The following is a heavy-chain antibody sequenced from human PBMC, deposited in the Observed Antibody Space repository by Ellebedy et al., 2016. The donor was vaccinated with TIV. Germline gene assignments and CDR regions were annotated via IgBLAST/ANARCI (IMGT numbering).Heavy chain of an antibody. CDR3: AKEGNYYGSGAFTYYCDF. Sequence: PGGFLRLSCAASGFTFSHYAMSWVRQAPGKGLGWVSAISGSGGNTYYADSVKGRFTISRDSSKTTLYLQMNSLRFEDTAVYYCAKEGNYYGSGAFTYYCDFWGQGALVTVSS. V-gene: IGHV3-23*01. D-gene: IGHD3-10*01. J-gene: IGHJ4*02. CDR1: GFTFSHYA. CDR2: ISGSGGNT.